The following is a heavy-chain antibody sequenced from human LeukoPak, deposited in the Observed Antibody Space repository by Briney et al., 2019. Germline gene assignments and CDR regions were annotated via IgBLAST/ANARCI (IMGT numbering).Heavy chain of an antibody. CDR1: GFTFNIYS. CDR2: ISSSSSYK. D-gene: IGHD2-2*01. CDR3: ARFTSHYGGY. V-gene: IGHV3-21*01. Sequence: PGGSLRLSCAASGFTFNIYSMNWVRRAPGKGLEWVSSISSSSSYKYYADSVKGRFTISRDNAKNSLYLQMDGLRAEDTAVYYCARFTSHYGGYWGQGTLVTVSS. J-gene: IGHJ4*02.